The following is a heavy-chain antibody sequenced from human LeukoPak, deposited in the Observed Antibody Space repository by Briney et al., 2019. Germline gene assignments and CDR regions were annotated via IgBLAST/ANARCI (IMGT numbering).Heavy chain of an antibody. V-gene: IGHV3-48*03. Sequence: QPGRSLRLSCAASGFTFSSYEMNWVRQAPGKGLEWVSYTSSSGSTIYYADSVKGRFTISRDNAKKSLYLQMNSLRAEDTAVYYCARVPTVGSGGYQFDYWGQGTLVTVSS. D-gene: IGHD2-15*01. CDR3: ARVPTVGSGGYQFDY. CDR1: GFTFSSYE. CDR2: TSSSGSTI. J-gene: IGHJ4*02.